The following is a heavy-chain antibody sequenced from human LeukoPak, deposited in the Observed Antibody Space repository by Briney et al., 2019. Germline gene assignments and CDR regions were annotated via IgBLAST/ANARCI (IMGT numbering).Heavy chain of an antibody. V-gene: IGHV3-30*04. D-gene: IGHD5-18*01. J-gene: IGHJ3*02. CDR1: GFTFSSYA. CDR3: ARDLPDTAMDADDAFDI. Sequence: GSLRLSCAASGFTFSSYAMHWVRQAPGKGLEWVAVISYDGSNKYYADSVKGRFTISRDNSKNTLYLQMNSLRAEDTAVYYCARDLPDTAMDADDAFDIWGQGTMVTVSS. CDR2: ISYDGSNK.